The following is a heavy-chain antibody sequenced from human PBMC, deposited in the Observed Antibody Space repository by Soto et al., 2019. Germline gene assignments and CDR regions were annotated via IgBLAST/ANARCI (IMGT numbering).Heavy chain of an antibody. CDR3: ARASRIAAFSSPPGYYYGMDV. CDR1: GFTFSSYW. D-gene: IGHD6-13*01. CDR2: IKQDGSEK. Sequence: PGGSLRLSCAASGFTFSSYWMSWVRQAPGKGLEWVANIKQDGSEKYYVDSVKGRFTISRDNAKNSLYLQMNSLRAEDTAVYYCARASRIAAFSSPPGYYYGMDVWGQGTTVTVSS. J-gene: IGHJ6*02. V-gene: IGHV3-7*03.